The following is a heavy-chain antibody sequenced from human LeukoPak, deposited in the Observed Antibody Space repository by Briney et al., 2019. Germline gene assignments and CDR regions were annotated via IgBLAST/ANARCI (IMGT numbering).Heavy chain of an antibody. J-gene: IGHJ4*02. V-gene: IGHV3-74*01. CDR1: GFTFRSYW. CDR2: INSDGSTT. Sequence: AGGSLRLSRAASGFTFRSYWMHWVRHAPGKGLVWASRINSDGSTTVYADSVKGRFTISRDNAENTLYLQMNSLRAEDTAVYYCARDSGTGSAWYPFDYWGEGTLVTVSS. CDR3: ARDSGTGSAWYPFDY. D-gene: IGHD6-19*01.